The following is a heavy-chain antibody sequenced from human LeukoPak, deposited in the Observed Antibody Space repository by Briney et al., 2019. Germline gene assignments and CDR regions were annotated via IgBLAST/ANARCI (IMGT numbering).Heavy chain of an antibody. CDR1: GFTVSSNY. CDR3: AREGPTMVRGVIRKRNYYFDY. J-gene: IGHJ4*02. D-gene: IGHD3-10*01. CDR2: IYSGGST. Sequence: GGSLRLSCAASGFTVSSNYMSWVRQAPEKGLEWVSVIYSGGSTYYADPVKGRFTISRDNSKNTLYLQMNSLRAEDTAVYYCAREGPTMVRGVIRKRNYYFDYWGQGTLVTVSS. V-gene: IGHV3-66*02.